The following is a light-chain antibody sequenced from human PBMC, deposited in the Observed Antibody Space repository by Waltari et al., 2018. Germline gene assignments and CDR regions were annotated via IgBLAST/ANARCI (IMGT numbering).Light chain of an antibody. J-gene: IGLJ2*01. CDR1: RSNIGAGYD. V-gene: IGLV1-40*01. CDR2: DNR. Sequence: QSVLTQPPSVSGAPGQRVTISCTGSRSNIGAGYDVHWYQQLPGTAPKLLIYDNRSRPPGVPDRFSGFNSGTSASLAITGLQAEDEAAYYCQSFDNSLSGVVFGGGTKLTVL. CDR3: QSFDNSLSGVV.